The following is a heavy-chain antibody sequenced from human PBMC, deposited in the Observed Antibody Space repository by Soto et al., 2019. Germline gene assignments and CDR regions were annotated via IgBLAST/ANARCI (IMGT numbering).Heavy chain of an antibody. CDR1: GGSISGYY. D-gene: IGHD3-10*01. V-gene: IGHV4-59*01. J-gene: IGHJ5*02. Sequence: SETLSLTCTVSGGSISGYYWSWIRQPPGKGLEWIGYIYYTGNTIYNPSLNSRVTMSVDTSKNQFSLHLNYVTAADTAVYYCARGGASSKWLDNWGQGTLVTVSS. CDR3: ARGGASSKWLDN. CDR2: IYYTGNT.